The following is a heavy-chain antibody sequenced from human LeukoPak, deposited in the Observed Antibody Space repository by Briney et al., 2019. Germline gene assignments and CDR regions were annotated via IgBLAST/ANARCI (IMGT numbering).Heavy chain of an antibody. CDR1: GFSFDDSA. D-gene: IGHD6-19*01. CDR2: ISGDGSST. Sequence: GGSLRLSCAASGFSFDDSAMHWGRQAPGKGLEWVSLISGDGSSTYYADSVKGRFTISRDNSKNSLYLQMNSLRTEDTALYYCAKGATGWSPFGYWGQGTLVTVSS. V-gene: IGHV3-43*02. CDR3: AKGATGWSPFGY. J-gene: IGHJ4*02.